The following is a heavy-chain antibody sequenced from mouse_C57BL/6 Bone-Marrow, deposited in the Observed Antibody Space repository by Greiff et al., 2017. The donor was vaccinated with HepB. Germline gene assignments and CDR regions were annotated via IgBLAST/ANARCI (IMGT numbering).Heavy chain of an antibody. CDR1: GFSLTSYA. D-gene: IGHD4-1*01. J-gene: IGHJ1*03. V-gene: IGHV2-9-1*01. CDR2: IWTGGGT. CDR3: ARKANWDGGSYWYFDV. Sequence: QVQLKQSGPGLVAPSQSLSITCTVSGFSLTSYAISWVRQPPGKGLEWLGVIWTGGGTNYNSALKSRLSISKDNSKSQVFLKMNSLQTDDTARYYFARKANWDGGSYWYFDVWGTGTTVTVSS.